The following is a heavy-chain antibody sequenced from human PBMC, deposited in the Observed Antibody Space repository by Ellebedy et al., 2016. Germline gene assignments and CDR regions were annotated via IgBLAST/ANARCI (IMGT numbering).Heavy chain of an antibody. V-gene: IGHV1-18*01. J-gene: IGHJ4*02. CDR3: ARSGFAGYVWGSYRFFPTCDY. CDR1: GYTFTSYG. D-gene: IGHD3-16*02. Sequence: ASVKVSCXASGYTFTSYGISWVRQAPGQGLEWMGWISAYNSNTNYAQKLQGRVTMTTDTSTSTAYMELWSLRSDDTAVYYCARSGFAGYVWGSYRFFPTCDYWGQGTLVTVSS. CDR2: ISAYNSNT.